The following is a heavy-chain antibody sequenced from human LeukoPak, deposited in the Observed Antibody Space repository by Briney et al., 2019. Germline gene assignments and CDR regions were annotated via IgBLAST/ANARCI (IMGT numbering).Heavy chain of an antibody. CDR3: ARDIDVVVVAATPGY. D-gene: IGHD2-15*01. CDR2: ISAYNGNT. CDR1: GYTFTSYG. Sequence: ASVKVSCKASGYTFTSYGISWVRQAPGQGLEWMGWISAYNGNTNYAQKLQGRVTMTTDTSTSTAYMELRSLRSDDTAVYYCARDIDVVVVAATPGYWGQGTLVTVSS. J-gene: IGHJ4*02. V-gene: IGHV1-18*01.